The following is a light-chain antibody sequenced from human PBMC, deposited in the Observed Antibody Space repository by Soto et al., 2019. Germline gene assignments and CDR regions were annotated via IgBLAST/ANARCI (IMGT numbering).Light chain of an antibody. CDR3: QQYGSSLTWT. V-gene: IGKV3-20*01. J-gene: IGKJ1*01. CDR1: QSVSSSY. CDR2: GAS. Sequence: TLSLSPGERATVCCRASQSVSSSYLAWYQQKPGQAPRLLIYGASSRATGIPDRFSGSGSGTDFTLTISRLEPEDFAVYYCQQYGSSLTWTFGQGTKVDIK.